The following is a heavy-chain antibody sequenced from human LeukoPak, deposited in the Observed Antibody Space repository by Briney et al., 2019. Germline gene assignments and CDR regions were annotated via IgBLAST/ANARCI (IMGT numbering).Heavy chain of an antibody. V-gene: IGHV3-23*01. CDR1: GFTFSSYA. CDR3: TRDPLSSSQRGYFDY. D-gene: IGHD6-13*01. CDR2: ITGSGGGT. Sequence: PGGSLRLSCAASGFTFSSYAMSWVRQAPGKGLEWVSTITGSGGGTYSADSVKGRFTISRDNSKNTLYLQMNSLRTDDTAVYYCTRDPLSSSQRGYFDYWGQGTLVTVSS. J-gene: IGHJ4*02.